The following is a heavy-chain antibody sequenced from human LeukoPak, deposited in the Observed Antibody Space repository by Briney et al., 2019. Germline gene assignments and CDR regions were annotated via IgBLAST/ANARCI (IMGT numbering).Heavy chain of an antibody. CDR1: GGSISSGDYY. J-gene: IGHJ4*02. Sequence: PSQTLSLTCTVSGGSISSGDYYWSWIRQPPGKGLEWIGEINHSGSTNYNPSLKSRVTISVDTSKNQFSLKLSSVTAADTAVYYCARGLLPQELSLYRPKRTNQKFDYWGQGTLVTVSS. CDR3: ARGLLPQELSLYRPKRTNQKFDY. V-gene: IGHV4-30-4*01. D-gene: IGHD3-16*02. CDR2: INHSGST.